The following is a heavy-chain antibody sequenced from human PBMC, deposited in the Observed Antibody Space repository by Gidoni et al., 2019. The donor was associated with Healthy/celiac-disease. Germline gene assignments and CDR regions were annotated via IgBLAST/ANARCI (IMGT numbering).Heavy chain of an antibody. CDR2: ISYDGSNK. J-gene: IGHJ4*02. Sequence: QVQLVESGGGGVQPGRSLRLSCAASGFTFRSYAMHWVRQAPGKGLEWVAVISYDGSNKYYADSVKGRFTISRDNSKNTLYLQMNSLRAEDTAVYYCASLTFVRISGFDYWGQGTLVTVSS. CDR3: ASLTFVRISGFDY. V-gene: IGHV3-30*04. D-gene: IGHD3-3*01. CDR1: GFTFRSYA.